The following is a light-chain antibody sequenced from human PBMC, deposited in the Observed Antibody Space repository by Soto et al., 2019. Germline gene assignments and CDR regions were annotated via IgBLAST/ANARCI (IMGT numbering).Light chain of an antibody. CDR3: SSYTSATTYV. CDR1: SSDVGAYNY. Sequence: QSVLTQPASVSGSPGQSITISCTGTSSDVGAYNYDSWYQQYPGEAPKVIIYDVSHLPAGVSNRFSGSKSGNTASLTISGLQTQDEADYYCSSYTSATTYVFGPGTRSPS. V-gene: IGLV2-14*01. J-gene: IGLJ1*01. CDR2: DVS.